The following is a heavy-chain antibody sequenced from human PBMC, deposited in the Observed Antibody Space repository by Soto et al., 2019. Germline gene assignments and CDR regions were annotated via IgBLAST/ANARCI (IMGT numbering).Heavy chain of an antibody. CDR3: ARVSRGSSPRKYYFDY. CDR2: IYYSGST. V-gene: IGHV4-59*01. Sequence: PSETLSLTCTVSGGSISSYYWSWIRQPPGKGLEWIGYIYYSGSTNYNPSLKSRVTISVDTSKNQFSLKLSSVIAADTAVYHCARVSRGSSPRKYYFDYWGQGTLVTVSS. CDR1: GGSISSYY. D-gene: IGHD6-6*01. J-gene: IGHJ4*02.